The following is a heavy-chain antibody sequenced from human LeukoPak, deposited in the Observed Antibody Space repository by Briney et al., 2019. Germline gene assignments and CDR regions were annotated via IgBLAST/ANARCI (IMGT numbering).Heavy chain of an antibody. V-gene: IGHV4-34*01. CDR2: INHREIT. CDR3: ARAVTYHDVLTGYYRDYFDY. J-gene: IGHJ4*02. CDR1: GGSFSGYY. D-gene: IGHD3-9*01. Sequence: SETLSLTCAVYGGSFSGYYWSWIRQPPGKGLEWIGEINHREITNYDPSLKSRVTISVDTSKNQFSLKLSSVTAADTAVYYCARAVTYHDVLTGYYRDYFDYWGQGILVTVSS.